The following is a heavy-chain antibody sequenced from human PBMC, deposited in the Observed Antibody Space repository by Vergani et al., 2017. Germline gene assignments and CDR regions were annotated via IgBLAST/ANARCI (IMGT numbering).Heavy chain of an antibody. J-gene: IGHJ4*02. D-gene: IGHD3-10*01. CDR2: IFPGDSDT. Sequence: EVQLVQSGAEVKKPGESLKISCKASGYNFPIHWIGWVRQMPGKGLEWIGIIFPGDSDTRYSPSFQGQVTMSAAKSIETVYLQWRSLKTSDTGTYFCARAYNRGLGHFDYWGQGTRVTVS. V-gene: IGHV5-51*01. CDR1: GYNFPIHW. CDR3: ARAYNRGLGHFDY.